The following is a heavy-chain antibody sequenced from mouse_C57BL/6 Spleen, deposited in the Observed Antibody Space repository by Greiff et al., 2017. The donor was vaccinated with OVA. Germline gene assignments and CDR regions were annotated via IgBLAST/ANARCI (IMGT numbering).Heavy chain of an antibody. CDR2: INYDGSST. J-gene: IGHJ1*03. D-gene: IGHD1-1*01. Sequence: EVKLVESEGGLVQPGSSMKLSCTASGFTFSDYYMAWVRQVPEKGLEWVANINYDGSSTYYLDSLKSRFIISRDNAKNILYLQMSSLKSEDTATYYCARDRGYYGSSSYWYFDVWGTGTTVTVSS. V-gene: IGHV5-16*01. CDR3: ARDRGYYGSSSYWYFDV. CDR1: GFTFSDYY.